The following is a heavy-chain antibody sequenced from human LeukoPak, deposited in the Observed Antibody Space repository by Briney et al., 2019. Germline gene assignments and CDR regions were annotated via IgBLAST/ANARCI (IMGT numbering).Heavy chain of an antibody. CDR3: ARSCDSSGYYVFDL. CDR1: GYSISSGYY. J-gene: IGHJ2*01. Sequence: SETLSLTCTVSGYSISSGYYWGWIRLPPGKGLEWIGSFFHSGSTYYNPSLKSRVTISVDTSKSQFSLDLTSVTATDTAVYYCARSCDSSGYYVFDLWGRGTLVTVSS. CDR2: FFHSGST. V-gene: IGHV4-38-2*02. D-gene: IGHD3-22*01.